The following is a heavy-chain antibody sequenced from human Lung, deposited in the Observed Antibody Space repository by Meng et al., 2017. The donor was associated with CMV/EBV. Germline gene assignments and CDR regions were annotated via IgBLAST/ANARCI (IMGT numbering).Heavy chain of an antibody. Sequence: DQLGQSGAKVKKPGASVKVSCKASGYTVTSYAIHWVRQAHGQRLEWMGWINGGNGKTKYSQKFQGRVTITRDTSASTAYMELSSLRSEDTAVYYCARDVVVPAALTVRIDYWGQGTLVTVSS. V-gene: IGHV1-3*01. J-gene: IGHJ4*02. D-gene: IGHD2-2*01. CDR2: INGGNGKT. CDR1: GYTVTSYA. CDR3: ARDVVVPAALTVRIDY.